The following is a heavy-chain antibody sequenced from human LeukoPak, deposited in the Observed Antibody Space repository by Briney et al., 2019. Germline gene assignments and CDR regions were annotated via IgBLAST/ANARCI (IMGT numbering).Heavy chain of an antibody. CDR3: ASRNEILTGYVFDF. J-gene: IGHJ4*02. Sequence: PSETLSLTCTVSGGSVSSSIYYWGWIRQPPGKGLEWIGSIYYSGSTSYNPSLKSRVTISVDTSKNQFSLKLTSVTAADTAVYYCASRNEILTGYVFDFWGQGTLVTVSS. CDR2: IYYSGST. D-gene: IGHD3-9*01. CDR1: GGSVSSSIYY. V-gene: IGHV4-39*01.